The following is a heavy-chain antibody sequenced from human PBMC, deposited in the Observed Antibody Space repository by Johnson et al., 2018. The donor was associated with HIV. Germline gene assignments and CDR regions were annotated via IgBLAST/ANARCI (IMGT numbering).Heavy chain of an antibody. J-gene: IGHJ3*02. V-gene: IGHV3-33*06. Sequence: QVQLVESGGGVVQPGRSLRLSCAASGFTFSSYGMHWVRQAPGKGLEWVAVIWYDGSNKHYADSVKGRFTISRDNSKNTLYLQMNSLRAEDTAVYYCAKDHPQMATIVGAFDIWGQGTMVTVSS. CDR2: IWYDGSNK. D-gene: IGHD5-24*01. CDR3: AKDHPQMATIVGAFDI. CDR1: GFTFSSYG.